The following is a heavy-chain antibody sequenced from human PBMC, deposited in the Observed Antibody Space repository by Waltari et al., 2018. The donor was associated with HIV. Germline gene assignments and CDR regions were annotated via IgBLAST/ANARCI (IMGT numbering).Heavy chain of an antibody. Sequence: QVQLVQSGAEVKKPGASVKGSCKASGYTFTSYEINGVRQATGQGLEWMGWMNPNSGNTGYAQKFQGRVTMTRNTSISTAYMERSSLRSEDTAVYYCATVPYSGSYYGDYYYGMDVWGQGTTVTVSS. CDR2: MNPNSGNT. CDR3: ATVPYSGSYYGDYYYGMDV. D-gene: IGHD1-26*01. V-gene: IGHV1-8*01. CDR1: GYTFTSYE. J-gene: IGHJ6*02.